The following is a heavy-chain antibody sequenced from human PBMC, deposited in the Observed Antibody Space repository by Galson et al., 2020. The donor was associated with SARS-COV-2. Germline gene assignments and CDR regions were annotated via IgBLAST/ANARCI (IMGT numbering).Heavy chain of an antibody. CDR3: ARVSMYDSSGDYMDV. J-gene: IGHJ6*03. Sequence: GGSLRLSCSASGFILGDYGLTWVRQVPGQGLEWVSALNWNGDITGYGDSVKGRFTISRDNAKNTLYLQMNSLRVEDTAFYYCARVSMYDSSGDYMDVWGKGATVTVSS. CDR1: GFILGDYG. V-gene: IGHV3-20*04. D-gene: IGHD3-22*01. CDR2: LNWNGDIT.